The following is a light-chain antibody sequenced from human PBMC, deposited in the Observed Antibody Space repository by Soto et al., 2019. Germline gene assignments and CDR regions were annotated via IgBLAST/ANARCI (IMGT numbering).Light chain of an antibody. CDR1: QGISSW. CDR2: AAS. J-gene: IGKJ2*01. Sequence: DIQMTQSPSSVSASVGDRVTITCRASQGISSWLAWYQQKPGQAPQLLIYAASRLQSGVPSRFRVSGSGTDFTLTISCLQPEEFATYYFQQANSFPYTFGQGTKLEI. CDR3: QQANSFPYT. V-gene: IGKV1-12*01.